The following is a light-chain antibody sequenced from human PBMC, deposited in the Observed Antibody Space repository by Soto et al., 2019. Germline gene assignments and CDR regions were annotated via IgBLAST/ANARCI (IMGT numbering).Light chain of an antibody. CDR1: QSGDTN. Sequence: EVVMTQSPATLSVSPGDRATLSCRASQSGDTNVVWYQQKPGQPPRLLVHSASIRATGVPARFTGIGSGTDFTLTISGPQSDDFAIYCCQQYYNWPPYTFVQGTRLQIK. J-gene: IGKJ2*01. CDR2: SAS. V-gene: IGKV3-15*01. CDR3: QQYYNWPPYT.